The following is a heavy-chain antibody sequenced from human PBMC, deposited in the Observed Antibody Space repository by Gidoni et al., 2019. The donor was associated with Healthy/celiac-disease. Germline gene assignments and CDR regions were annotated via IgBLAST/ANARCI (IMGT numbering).Heavy chain of an antibody. V-gene: IGHV4-4*07. CDR2: IYTSGST. J-gene: IGHJ3*02. CDR1: GGSISSYD. D-gene: IGHD4-17*01. CDR3: ARADLYGDSVYAFDI. Sequence: QEQLQEPGPGLVKPSETLSPTCTVSGGSISSYDWSWIRQPAGKGLGWIGRIYTSGSTNYNPSLKSRVTMSVDTSKNQFSLKLSSVTAADTAVYYCARADLYGDSVYAFDIWGQGTMVTVSS.